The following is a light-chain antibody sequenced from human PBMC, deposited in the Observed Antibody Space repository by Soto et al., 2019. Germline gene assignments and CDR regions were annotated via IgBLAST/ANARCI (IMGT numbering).Light chain of an antibody. V-gene: IGLV1-44*01. Sequence: QSVLTQPPSASGTPGQRVTISCSGSSSNIGSNTVNWYQQLPGTAPKLLIYTNNQRPSGVPGRFSGSKSGTSASLAISGLQSEDEADYYCAAWDDSLSGDVFGTGTKVTVL. CDR3: AAWDDSLSGDV. CDR1: SSNIGSNT. J-gene: IGLJ1*01. CDR2: TNN.